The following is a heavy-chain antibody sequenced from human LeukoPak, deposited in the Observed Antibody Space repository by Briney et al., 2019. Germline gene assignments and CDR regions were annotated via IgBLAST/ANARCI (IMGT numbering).Heavy chain of an antibody. V-gene: IGHV3-11*01. CDR3: ARGGVITYYDFWSGYPNFDY. D-gene: IGHD3-3*01. Sequence: GGSLRLSCAASGFTFSDYYMSWIRQAPGKGLEWVSYISSSGSTIYYADSVKGRFTISRDNAKNSLYLQMNSLRAEDTAVYYCARGGVITYYDFWSGYPNFDYWGQGTLVTVSS. CDR2: ISSSGSTI. CDR1: GFTFSDYY. J-gene: IGHJ4*02.